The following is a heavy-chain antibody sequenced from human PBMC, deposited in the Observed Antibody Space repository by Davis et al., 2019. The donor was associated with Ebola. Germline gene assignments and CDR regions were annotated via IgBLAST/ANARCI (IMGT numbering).Heavy chain of an antibody. J-gene: IGHJ6*02. V-gene: IGHV3-21*01. D-gene: IGHD1-26*01. Sequence: GESLKISCAASGFTFSSYSMNWVRQAPGKGLVWVSSISSSSSYIYYADSVKGRFTISRDNAKNSLYLQMNSLRAEDTAVYYCARVIVGATTYYYYGMDVWGQGTTVTVSS. CDR2: ISSSSSYI. CDR1: GFTFSSYS. CDR3: ARVIVGATTYYYYGMDV.